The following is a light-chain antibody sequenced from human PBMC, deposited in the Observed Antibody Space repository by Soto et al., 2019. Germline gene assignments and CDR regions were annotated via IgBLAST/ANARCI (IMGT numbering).Light chain of an antibody. Sequence: DIQLTPSPSSLSASVGDRVTIACRASQSINKYINWYQQKPGKAPNLLINGASSLQSGVPSRFSGSGSGTDFTLTISNLQPEDFATYYCQQTYSTPFTFGPGTKVDI. J-gene: IGKJ3*01. V-gene: IGKV1-39*01. CDR3: QQTYSTPFT. CDR1: QSINKY. CDR2: GAS.